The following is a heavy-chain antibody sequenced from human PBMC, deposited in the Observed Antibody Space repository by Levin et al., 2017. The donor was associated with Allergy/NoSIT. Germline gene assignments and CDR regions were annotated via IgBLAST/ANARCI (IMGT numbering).Heavy chain of an antibody. CDR3: AREGQWLDRSLYYGMDV. V-gene: IGHV3-21*01. J-gene: IGHJ6*02. CDR1: GFTFSSYS. D-gene: IGHD6-19*01. Sequence: GESLKISCAASGFTFSSYSMNWVRQAPGKGLEWVSSISSSSSYIYYADSVKGRFTISRDNAKNSLYLQMNSLRAEDTAVYYCAREGQWLDRSLYYGMDVWGQGTTVTVSS. CDR2: ISSSSSYI.